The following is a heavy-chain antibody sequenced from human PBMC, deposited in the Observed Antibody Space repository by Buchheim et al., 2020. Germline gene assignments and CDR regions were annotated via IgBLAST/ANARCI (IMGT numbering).Heavy chain of an antibody. CDR2: ISSSSSYI. J-gene: IGHJ4*02. CDR3: ARCLRVAPGIADEFDY. Sequence: EVQLVESGGGLVKPGGSLRLSCAASGFTFSSYSMNWVRQAPGKGLEWVSSISSSSSYIYYADSVKGRFTISSDTAKNSLYLQMNSLRAEDTAVYYCARCLRVAPGIADEFDYWGQGTL. D-gene: IGHD6-13*01. CDR1: GFTFSSYS. V-gene: IGHV3-21*01.